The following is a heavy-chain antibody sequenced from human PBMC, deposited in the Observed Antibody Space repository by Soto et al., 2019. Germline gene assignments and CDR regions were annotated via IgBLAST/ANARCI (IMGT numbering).Heavy chain of an antibody. D-gene: IGHD1-7*01. CDR2: IWYDGSNK. CDR1: GFTFSSYG. Sequence: QVQLVESGGGVVQPGRSLRLSCAASGFTFSSYGMHWVRQAPGKGLEWVAVIWYDGSNKYYADSVKGRFTISRDNSKNPLYLQMNRLRAEDTAVYYCASDGTYNWNYVCPDYWGQGTLVTVSS. J-gene: IGHJ4*02. CDR3: ASDGTYNWNYVCPDY. V-gene: IGHV3-33*01.